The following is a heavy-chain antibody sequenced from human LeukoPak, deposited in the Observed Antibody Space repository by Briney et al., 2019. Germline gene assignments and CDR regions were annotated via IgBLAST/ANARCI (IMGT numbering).Heavy chain of an antibody. V-gene: IGHV4-31*03. CDR1: GGSISSGGYY. Sequence: SETLSLTCTVSGGSISSGGYYWSWIRQHPGKGLEWIGCIYYSGSTYYNPSLKSRVTISVDTSKNQFSLKLSSVTAADTAVYYCAGGGQLLYGYWGQGTLVTVSS. CDR3: AGGGQLLYGY. J-gene: IGHJ4*02. CDR2: IYYSGST. D-gene: IGHD2-2*02.